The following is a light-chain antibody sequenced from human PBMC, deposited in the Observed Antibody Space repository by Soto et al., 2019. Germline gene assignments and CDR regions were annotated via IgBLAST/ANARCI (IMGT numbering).Light chain of an antibody. Sequence: DIHMTQSPSSLSASVGDSVTITCRASQSITIYLNWYQQQPGKAPRLLIYGASTLQTGVPSRFSGSGSMTEFTLTISDLQTEDFATYDCQQTYSAPRTFGQGTNVDI. CDR3: QQTYSAPRT. V-gene: IGKV1-39*01. CDR2: GAS. J-gene: IGKJ1*01. CDR1: QSITIY.